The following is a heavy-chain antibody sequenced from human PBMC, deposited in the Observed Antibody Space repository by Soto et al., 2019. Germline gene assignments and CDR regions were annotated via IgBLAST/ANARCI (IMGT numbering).Heavy chain of an antibody. D-gene: IGHD6-13*01. Sequence: SETRSLTCTVSGDSISSSSYYWGGIRQTAGKGLEWIGSIYYRGSTYYSPSLKRRVTISVATSKNQFSLKLSSVTAADTAVYYCARQLIAAAQFYFDYWGQGTLVTVSS. CDR2: IYYRGST. J-gene: IGHJ4*02. CDR3: ARQLIAAAQFYFDY. CDR1: GDSISSSSYY. V-gene: IGHV4-39*01.